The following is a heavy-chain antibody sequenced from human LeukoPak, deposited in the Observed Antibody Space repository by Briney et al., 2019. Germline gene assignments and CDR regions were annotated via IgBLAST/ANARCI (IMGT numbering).Heavy chain of an antibody. Sequence: PGGSLRLSCAASGFTFDDYAMHWVRQAPGKGLEWVSGISWNSGSIGYVDSVKGRFTISRDNAKNSLYLQMNSLRAEDTAVHYCARDLGYGDYETNFDYWGQGTLVTVSS. V-gene: IGHV3-9*01. J-gene: IGHJ4*02. CDR3: ARDLGYGDYETNFDY. D-gene: IGHD4-17*01. CDR2: ISWNSGSI. CDR1: GFTFDDYA.